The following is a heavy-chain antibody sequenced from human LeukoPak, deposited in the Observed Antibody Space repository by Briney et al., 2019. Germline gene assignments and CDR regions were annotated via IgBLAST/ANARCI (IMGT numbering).Heavy chain of an antibody. CDR2: ISSSSNYI. CDR1: GFTFSNCT. V-gene: IGHV3-21*04. J-gene: IGHJ5*02. Sequence: GGSLRLSCAASGFTFSNCTMNWVRQAPGKGLEWVSSISSSSNYIYYADSVKARFTISRDNSKKMLYLDMNSLRTEDTAMYYCARGQVFWSGYYLSWGQGTQVTVSS. CDR3: ARGQVFWSGYYLS. D-gene: IGHD3-3*01.